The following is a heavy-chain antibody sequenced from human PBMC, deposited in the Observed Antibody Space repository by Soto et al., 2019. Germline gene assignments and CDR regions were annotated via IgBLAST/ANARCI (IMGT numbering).Heavy chain of an antibody. V-gene: IGHV3-13*01. Sequence: GGSLRLSCAASGFTFSSYDMHWVRQATGKGLEWVSAIGTAGDTYYPGSVKGRFTISRENAKNSLYLQMNSLRAGDTAVYYCARMAYNWNSYAFDIWGQGTMVTVSS. J-gene: IGHJ3*02. D-gene: IGHD1-7*01. CDR3: ARMAYNWNSYAFDI. CDR2: IGTAGDT. CDR1: GFTFSSYD.